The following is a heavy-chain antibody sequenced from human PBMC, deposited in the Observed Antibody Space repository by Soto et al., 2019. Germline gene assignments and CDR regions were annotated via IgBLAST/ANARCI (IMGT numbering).Heavy chain of an antibody. CDR2: IYYSGST. CDR1: GGSISSGDYY. V-gene: IGHV4-30-4*01. Sequence: QVQLQESGPGLVKPSQTLSLTCTVSGGSISSGDYYWSWIRQPPGKGLEWIGYIYYSGSTYYNPSLKSRVTISVDTSKNQFSLKLRSVTAAETAVYYCARADSSGYYEGYYFDYWGQGTLVTVSS. D-gene: IGHD3-22*01. CDR3: ARADSSGYYEGYYFDY. J-gene: IGHJ4*02.